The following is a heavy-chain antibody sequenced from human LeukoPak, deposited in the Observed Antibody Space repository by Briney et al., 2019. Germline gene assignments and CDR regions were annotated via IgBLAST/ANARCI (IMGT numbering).Heavy chain of an antibody. V-gene: IGHV4-39*01. CDR1: GGSVSSGSYY. Sequence: SETLSLTCTVSGGSVSSGSYYWSWIRQPPGKGLEWIGGIYYSWKTYYNPSLKSRRTISVDPAKNQFSLKLRSVTAAATDLYYCARLAVSCSGYRTSHFDCWGQGTLVTVSS. CDR3: ARLAVSCSGYRTSHFDC. CDR2: IYYSWKT. J-gene: IGHJ4*02. D-gene: IGHD3-22*01.